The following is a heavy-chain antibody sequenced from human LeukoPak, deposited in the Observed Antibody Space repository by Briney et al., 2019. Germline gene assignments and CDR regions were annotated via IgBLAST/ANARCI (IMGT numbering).Heavy chain of an antibody. CDR2: ISGSGGTT. J-gene: IGHJ4*02. CDR1: GFTFSDSY. CDR3: ARHTYDILTGEKD. V-gene: IGHV3-23*01. Sequence: GGSLRLSCAASGFTFSDSYMSWIRQAPGKGLEWVSGISGSGGTTYYADSVRGRFTISRDNSKNILYLQMNSLRAEDTAIYYCARHTYDILTGEKDWGQGTLVTVSS. D-gene: IGHD3-9*01.